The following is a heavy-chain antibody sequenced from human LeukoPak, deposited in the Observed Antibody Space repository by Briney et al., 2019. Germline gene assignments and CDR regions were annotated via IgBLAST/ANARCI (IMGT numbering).Heavy chain of an antibody. D-gene: IGHD4-17*01. CDR2: VNPNSGNT. Sequence: ASVKVSCKASGYTFTSYDINWVRQATGQGLEWMGWVNPNSGNTGYAQKFQGRVTMTRNTSISTAYMELSSLRSEDTAVYYCARVGSGDYTGDYWGQGTLVTVSS. CDR1: GYTFTSYD. V-gene: IGHV1-8*01. J-gene: IGHJ4*02. CDR3: ARVGSGDYTGDY.